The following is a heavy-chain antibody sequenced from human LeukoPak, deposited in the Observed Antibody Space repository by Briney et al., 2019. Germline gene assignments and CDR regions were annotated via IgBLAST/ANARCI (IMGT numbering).Heavy chain of an antibody. CDR3: ARDPRAGTATHRGYFDY. CDR1: GYTFTSYY. CDR2: INPSVGST. Sequence: GASVKVSCKASGYTFTSYYMHCVRQGPGQGHEWGGIINPSVGSTSSAQKSQGRVTSHKNTSTTTVYMELSSLRSEDTAVYYWARDPRAGTATHRGYFDYWGQGTLVTVSS. V-gene: IGHV1-46*01. D-gene: IGHD5-18*01. J-gene: IGHJ4*02.